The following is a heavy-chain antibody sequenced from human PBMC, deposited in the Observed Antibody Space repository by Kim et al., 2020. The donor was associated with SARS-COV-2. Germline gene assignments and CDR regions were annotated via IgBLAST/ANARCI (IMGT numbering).Heavy chain of an antibody. CDR2: INSDGSTT. Sequence: GGSLRLSCTASGFTFSNYWMHWVRQPPGKGLVWVSRINSDGSTTSYADSVKGRFTISRDNAKNTLYLQVNGLRAEDTAVYSCARGLGGTSGSDPWGQGT. J-gene: IGHJ5*02. CDR3: ARGLGGTSGSDP. V-gene: IGHV3-74*01. CDR1: GFTFSNYW. D-gene: IGHD6-19*01.